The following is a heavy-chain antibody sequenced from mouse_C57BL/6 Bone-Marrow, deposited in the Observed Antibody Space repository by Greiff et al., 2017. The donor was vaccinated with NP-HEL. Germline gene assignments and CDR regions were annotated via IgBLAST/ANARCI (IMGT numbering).Heavy chain of an antibody. CDR3: ERHGRFPFDYAEGY. D-gene: IGHD2-4*01. J-gene: IGHJ3*01. Sequence: VQLKESGGDLVKPGGSLKLSCAASGFTFSSYGMSWVRQTPDKRLEWVATISSGGSYTYYPDSVKGRFTISRDNAKNTLYLQMSSLKSEDTAMYYSERHGRFPFDYAEGYWGQGTLVTVSA. CDR2: ISSGGSYT. CDR1: GFTFSSYG. V-gene: IGHV5-6*01.